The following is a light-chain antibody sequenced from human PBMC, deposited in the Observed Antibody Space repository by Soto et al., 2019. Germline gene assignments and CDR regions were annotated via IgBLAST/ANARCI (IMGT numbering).Light chain of an antibody. V-gene: IGLV1-51*02. CDR3: ETWDNSLSGVV. J-gene: IGLJ2*01. Sequence: QSVLTQPPSVSAAPGQKVTISCSGSSSNLENNYVSWYQHLPGAAPKLLIYEDDKRPSGIPDRFSGSKSVTSATLGITGLETGDEAYYYCETWDNSLSGVVFGGGTKLTVL. CDR1: SSNLENNY. CDR2: EDD.